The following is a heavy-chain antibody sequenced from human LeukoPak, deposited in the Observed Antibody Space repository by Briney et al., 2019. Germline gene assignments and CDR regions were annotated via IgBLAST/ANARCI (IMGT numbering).Heavy chain of an antibody. D-gene: IGHD6-13*01. CDR1: GFTFSSYG. V-gene: IGHV3-33*01. CDR3: ARDRAAAGEYYFDY. J-gene: IGHJ4*02. CDR2: IWYDGSNK. Sequence: PGRSLRLSCAASGFTFSSYGMPWVRQAPGKGLEWVAVIWYDGSNKYYADSVKGRFTISRDNSKNTLYLQMNSLRAEDTAVYYCARDRAAAGEYYFDYWGQGTLVTVSS.